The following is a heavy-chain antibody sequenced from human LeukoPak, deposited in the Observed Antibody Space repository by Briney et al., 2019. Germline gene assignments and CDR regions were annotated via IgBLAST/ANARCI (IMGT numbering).Heavy chain of an antibody. J-gene: IGHJ4*02. Sequence: GALQIPFKGPGYSFTSFWIAWGRPMPGKGGEWMGIIYPCDSDTRYSPSFEGQVTFSADKSISTAYLQWSSLKASDTAMYYCARGRYSGTYLSYFDYCAQGTPVTASS. CDR1: GYSFTSFW. CDR3: ARGRYSGTYLSYFDY. D-gene: IGHD1-26*01. CDR2: IYPCDSDT. V-gene: IGHV5-51*01.